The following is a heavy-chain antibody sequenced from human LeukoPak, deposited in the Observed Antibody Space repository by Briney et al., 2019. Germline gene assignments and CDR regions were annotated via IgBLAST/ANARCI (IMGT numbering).Heavy chain of an antibody. CDR2: ISSSGSTI. J-gene: IGHJ6*02. CDR1: GFTFSSYG. D-gene: IGHD3-10*01. CDR3: AMVRELDV. V-gene: IGHV3-48*03. Sequence: GGSLRLSCAASGFTFSSYGMNWVRQAPGKGLEWVSYISSSGSTIYYADSVKGRFTISRDNARNSLYLQMTGLRAEDTAVYYCAMVRELDVWGQGTTVTVSS.